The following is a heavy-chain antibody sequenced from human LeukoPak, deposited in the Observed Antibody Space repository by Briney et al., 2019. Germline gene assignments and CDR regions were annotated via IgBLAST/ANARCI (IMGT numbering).Heavy chain of an antibody. CDR3: TSTRYASGGEFDY. J-gene: IGHJ4*02. CDR2: IRSKAYGGTS. V-gene: IGHV3-49*04. CDR1: GFSFSDYG. D-gene: IGHD3-10*01. Sequence: SLTLSCAASGFSFSDYGMSWVRQAPGKGLEWIGFIRSKAYGGTSEYAASVQGRFTISRDDSKRIAYPQMNSLKTEDTAVYYCTSTRYASGGEFDYWGQGTLASVSS.